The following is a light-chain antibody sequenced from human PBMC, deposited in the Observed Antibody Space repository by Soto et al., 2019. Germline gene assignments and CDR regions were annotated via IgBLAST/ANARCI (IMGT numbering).Light chain of an antibody. J-gene: IGKJ2*01. CDR3: QQYGSSPYT. Sequence: EIVLTQSPGTLSLSPGERATLSCRASQSVTSSYLAWYQQQPGQAPRLLIYGASSRVTGIPDRFSGSGSGTDLTLTISRLEPEDFAVYYCQQYGSSPYTFGQGTKLEIK. CDR1: QSVTSSY. CDR2: GAS. V-gene: IGKV3-20*01.